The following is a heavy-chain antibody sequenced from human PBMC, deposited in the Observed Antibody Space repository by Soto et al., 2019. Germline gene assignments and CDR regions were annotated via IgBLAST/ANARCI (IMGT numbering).Heavy chain of an antibody. J-gene: IGHJ4*02. Sequence: PSETLSLTCSVSGGSVRTGSYHWSWIRQPPGKGLEWIGFIPNNGSPDYNPSLKSRVVVPTDRSKNQFSLKVNSVTAADTAVYFCARIGWGGDSWGQGTLVTVSS. CDR1: GGSVRTGSYH. CDR2: IPNNGSP. CDR3: ARIGWGGDS. D-gene: IGHD7-27*01. V-gene: IGHV4-61*01.